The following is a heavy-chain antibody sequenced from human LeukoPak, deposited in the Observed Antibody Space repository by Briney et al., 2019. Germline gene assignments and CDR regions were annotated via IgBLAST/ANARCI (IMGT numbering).Heavy chain of an antibody. J-gene: IGHJ4*02. CDR3: ARVAIAAAGYTDY. V-gene: IGHV4-34*01. D-gene: IGHD6-13*01. CDR2: INHSGST. CDR1: SGSFSGYY. Sequence: SETLSLTCAVYSGSFSGYYWSWIRQPPGKGLEWIGEINHSGSTNYNPSLKSRVTISVDTSKNQFSLKLSSVTAADTAVYYCARVAIAAAGYTDYWGQGTLVTVSS.